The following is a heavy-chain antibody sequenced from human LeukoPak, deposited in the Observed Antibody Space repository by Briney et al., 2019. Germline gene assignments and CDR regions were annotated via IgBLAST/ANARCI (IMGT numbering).Heavy chain of an antibody. Sequence: PSETLSLTCTVSGGSISSYYWSWIRQPPGKGLEWIGYLHSGSTNYNPSLKSQVTISVDTSKNQFSLKVTSVTAADTAVYYCARDPTHYDPPLWGQGTLVIVSS. D-gene: IGHD3-3*01. CDR2: LHSGST. J-gene: IGHJ4*02. CDR3: ARDPTHYDPPL. V-gene: IGHV4-59*01. CDR1: GGSISSYY.